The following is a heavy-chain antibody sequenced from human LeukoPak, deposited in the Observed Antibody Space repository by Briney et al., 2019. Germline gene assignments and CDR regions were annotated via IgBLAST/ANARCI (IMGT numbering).Heavy chain of an antibody. CDR2: IWYDGSNK. J-gene: IGHJ6*02. CDR1: GFTFSSYG. Sequence: GGSLRLSCAASGFTFSSYGMHWVRQAPGKGLEWVAVIWYDGSNKYYADSVKGRFTISRDNSKNTLYLQMNSLRAEDAAVYYCARDYPDYDSSGYPSYGMDVWGQGTTVTVSS. V-gene: IGHV3-33*01. D-gene: IGHD3-22*01. CDR3: ARDYPDYDSSGYPSYGMDV.